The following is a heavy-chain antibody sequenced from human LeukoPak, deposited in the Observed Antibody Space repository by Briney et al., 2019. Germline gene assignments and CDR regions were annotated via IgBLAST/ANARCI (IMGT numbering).Heavy chain of an antibody. J-gene: IGHJ2*01. CDR2: ISTSSTTI. Sequence: GGSLRLSCTASGFILSNYAMNWVRQAPGKGLEWLSYISTSSTTIHYADSVKGRFTSSREDARNSLYLQMNSLRAEDTAVYFCARAPGNYYDSTGYWYFDLWGRGTLVTVSS. CDR1: GFILSNYA. D-gene: IGHD3-22*01. CDR3: ARAPGNYYDSTGYWYFDL. V-gene: IGHV3-48*01.